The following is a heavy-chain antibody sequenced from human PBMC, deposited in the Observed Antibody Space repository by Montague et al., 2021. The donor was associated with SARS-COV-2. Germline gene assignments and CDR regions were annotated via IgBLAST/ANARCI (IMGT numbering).Heavy chain of an antibody. CDR1: GFPFSSYW. CDR3: ARVPSSNWYFDY. J-gene: IGHJ4*02. V-gene: IGHV3-7*01. Sequence: SLSFSASGFPFSSYWMSWVRQAPGKGLEWVANIKQDGSEKYYVDSVKGRFTISRDNAKNSLYLQMNSLRAEDTAVYYCARVPSSNWYFDYWGQGTLVTVSS. CDR2: IKQDGSEK. D-gene: IGHD6-13*01.